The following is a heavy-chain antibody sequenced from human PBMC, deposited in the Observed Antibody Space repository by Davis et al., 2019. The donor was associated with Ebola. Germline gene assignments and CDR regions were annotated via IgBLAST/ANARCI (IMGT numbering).Heavy chain of an antibody. J-gene: IGHJ4*02. CDR3: TGSMRGIDY. D-gene: IGHD2-8*01. CDR2: IRSKSNSYAT. CDR1: GFTFSGAA. V-gene: IGHV3-73*01. Sequence: AGSLTLSCTASGFTFSGAALHWVRQAPGKGLEWIGRIRSKSNSYATAYAASVKGRFTISRDDSKNTAYLQMNSLKTEDTAVYYCTGSMRGIDYWGQGTLVTVSS.